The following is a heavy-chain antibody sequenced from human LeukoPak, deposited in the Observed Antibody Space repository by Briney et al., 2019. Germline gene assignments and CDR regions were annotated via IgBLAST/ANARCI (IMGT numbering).Heavy chain of an antibody. CDR1: GLTFSNYW. CDR2: IKQDGSEK. D-gene: IGHD3-16*01. Sequence: GGSLRLSCAASGLTFSNYWMDWVRQAPGKGLEWVANIKQDGSEKNYVDSVRGRFIISRDNAKNSLYLQMNTLRADDTAVYYCARDGFGTGSNWGQGTLVTVSS. V-gene: IGHV3-7*03. J-gene: IGHJ4*02. CDR3: ARDGFGTGSN.